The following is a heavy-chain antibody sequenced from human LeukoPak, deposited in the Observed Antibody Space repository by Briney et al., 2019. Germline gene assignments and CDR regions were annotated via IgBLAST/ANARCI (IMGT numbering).Heavy chain of an antibody. D-gene: IGHD3-22*01. J-gene: IGHJ4*02. Sequence: GGSLRLSCTASGFSFSGHWMHWARHLPGKGLVWVSRISPTGSTTSYADSVKGRFTVSRDNAKNTLYLQMDSLRAEDSAVYYCARGLVHDTSGYYSDYWGQGILVTVSS. CDR1: GFSFSGHW. CDR3: ARGLVHDTSGYYSDY. CDR2: ISPTGSTT. V-gene: IGHV3-74*01.